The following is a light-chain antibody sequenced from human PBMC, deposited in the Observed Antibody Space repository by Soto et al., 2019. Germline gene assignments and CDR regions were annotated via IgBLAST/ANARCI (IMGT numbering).Light chain of an antibody. V-gene: IGKV3-11*01. CDR2: DAS. CDR3: QQRSDWPVT. J-gene: IGKJ3*01. CDR1: QSVRTS. Sequence: EIVLTQSPATLSLSPGERATLSCRASQSVRTSLAWYQQKPDQAPRLLIYDASNRATGIPARFSGSGSGTDFTLPISRLEPEGCAVYYCQQRSDWPVTFGPGTKVDNK.